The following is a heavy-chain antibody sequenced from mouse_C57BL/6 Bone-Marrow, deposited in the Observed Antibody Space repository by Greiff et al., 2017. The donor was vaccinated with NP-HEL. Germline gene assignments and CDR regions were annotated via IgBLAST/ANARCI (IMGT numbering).Heavy chain of an antibody. CDR2: IYPRSGNT. CDR1: GYTFTSYG. D-gene: IGHD2-5*01. J-gene: IGHJ4*01. V-gene: IGHV1-81*01. Sequence: QVQLQQSGAELVRPGASVKLSCKASGYTFTSYGISWVKQRTGQGLEWIGEIYPRSGNTYYNEKFKGKATLTADKSSSTAYMGLRSLTSEDSAVYFCARETIVTTSYYAMDYWGQGTSVTVSS. CDR3: ARETIVTTSYYAMDY.